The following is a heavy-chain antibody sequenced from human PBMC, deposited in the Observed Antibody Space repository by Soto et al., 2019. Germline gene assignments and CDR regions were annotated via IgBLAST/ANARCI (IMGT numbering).Heavy chain of an antibody. D-gene: IGHD5-18*01. CDR1: GGSISSSSYY. J-gene: IGHJ4*02. Sequence: QLQLQESGPGLVKPSETLSLTCTVSGGSISSSSYYWGWIRQPPGKGLEWIGSIYYSGSTYYNPSLKSRVTISVDTSKNQFSLKLSSVTAADTAVYYCARSLGYSYGYDLEFFDYWGQGTLVTVSS. V-gene: IGHV4-39*01. CDR3: ARSLGYSYGYDLEFFDY. CDR2: IYYSGST.